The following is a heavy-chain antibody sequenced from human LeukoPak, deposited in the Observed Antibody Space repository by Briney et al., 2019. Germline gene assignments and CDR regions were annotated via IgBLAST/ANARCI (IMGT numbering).Heavy chain of an antibody. J-gene: IGHJ3*02. CDR1: GGSISSYY. V-gene: IGHV4-59*01. CDR3: ARGPIDAFDM. Sequence: NPSETLPLTCTVSGGSISSYYWSWIRQPPGKGLEWIGYIYYSGSTNYNPSLKSRVTISVDASKNQFSLKLSSVTAADTAVYYCARGPIDAFDMWGHGSMVTVSS. CDR2: IYYSGST.